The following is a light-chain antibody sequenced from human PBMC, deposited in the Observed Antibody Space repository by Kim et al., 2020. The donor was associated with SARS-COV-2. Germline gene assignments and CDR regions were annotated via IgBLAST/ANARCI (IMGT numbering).Light chain of an antibody. Sequence: RVTSRCTGNSSHIGAGYDVHWYQQFPGTAPKLLMSRNNNRPSGVPDRFSGSKSGTSASLAITGLQAEDEADYYCQSYDSRLSGSVFGGGTKLTVL. V-gene: IGLV1-40*01. CDR2: RNN. CDR3: QSYDSRLSGSV. J-gene: IGLJ3*02. CDR1: SSHIGAGYD.